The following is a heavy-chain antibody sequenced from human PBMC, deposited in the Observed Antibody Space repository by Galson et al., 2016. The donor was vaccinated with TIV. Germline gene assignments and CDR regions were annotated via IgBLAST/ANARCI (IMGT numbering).Heavy chain of an antibody. D-gene: IGHD3-22*01. CDR3: AKMDSSGFDYVTRCDF. V-gene: IGHV3-23*01. J-gene: IGHJ4*02. CDR2: ISAGGGRT. Sequence: SLRLSCAASGFTFSSFAMTWVRQAPGKGLEWVSRISAGGGRTDYADSVKGRFTISRDNPKNTLYLQMSSLRADDTAVYFCAKMDSSGFDYVTRCDFWGQGTLATVSS. CDR1: GFTFSSFA.